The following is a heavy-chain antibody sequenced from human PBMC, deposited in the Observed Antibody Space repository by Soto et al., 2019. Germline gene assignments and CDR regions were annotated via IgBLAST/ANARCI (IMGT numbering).Heavy chain of an antibody. CDR3: ARGGSSSSYYYYYYGMDV. CDR1: GGSFSGYY. J-gene: IGHJ6*02. Sequence: SETLSLTCAVYGGSFSGYYWSWIRQPPGKGLEWIGEINHSGSTNYNPSLKSRVTISVDTSKNQFSLKLSSVTAADTAVYYCARGGSSSSYYYYYYGMDVWGQGTTVTVSS. CDR2: INHSGST. D-gene: IGHD6-13*01. V-gene: IGHV4-34*01.